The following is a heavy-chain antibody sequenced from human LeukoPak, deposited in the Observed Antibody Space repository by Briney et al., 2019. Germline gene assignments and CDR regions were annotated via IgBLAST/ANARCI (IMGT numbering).Heavy chain of an antibody. CDR1: SGSISSGSYY. CDR2: IFTSGGT. V-gene: IGHV4-61*02. J-gene: IGHJ4*02. D-gene: IGHD2-15*01. CDR3: AREESGYCDGGSCPYYFDY. Sequence: SETLSLTCTVSSGSISSGSYYWSWIRQPAGKGLEWIGRIFTSGGTNYNPSLKSRVTIPVDTSKNQFSLKLNSVTAADAAVYYCAREESGYCDGGSCPYYFDYWGQGTLVTVSS.